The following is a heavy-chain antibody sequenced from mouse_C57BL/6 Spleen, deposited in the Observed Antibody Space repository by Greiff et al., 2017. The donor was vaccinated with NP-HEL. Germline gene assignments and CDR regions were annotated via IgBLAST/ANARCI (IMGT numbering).Heavy chain of an antibody. CDR1: GYSFTSYY. V-gene: IGHV1-66*01. Sequence: VQVVESGPELVKPGASVKISCKASGYSFTSYYIHWVKQRPGQGLEWIGWIYPGSGNTKYNEKFKGKATLTADTSSSTAYMQLSSLTSEDSAVYYCARSFYGSSFTWFAYWGQGTLVTVSA. CDR3: ARSFYGSSFTWFAY. J-gene: IGHJ3*01. D-gene: IGHD1-1*01. CDR2: IYPGSGNT.